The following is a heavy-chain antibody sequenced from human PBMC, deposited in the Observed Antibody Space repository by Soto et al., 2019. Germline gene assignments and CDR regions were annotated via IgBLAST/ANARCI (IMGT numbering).Heavy chain of an antibody. Sequence: GASVKVSCKASGYTFTSYDINWVRQATGQGLEWMGWMNPNSGNTGYAQKFQGRVTMTRNTSISTAYMELSSLRSEDTAAYYCARTLRSIAARPSYYMDVWGKGTTVTVSS. CDR3: ARTLRSIAARPSYYMDV. CDR1: GYTFTSYD. CDR2: MNPNSGNT. J-gene: IGHJ6*03. D-gene: IGHD6-6*01. V-gene: IGHV1-8*01.